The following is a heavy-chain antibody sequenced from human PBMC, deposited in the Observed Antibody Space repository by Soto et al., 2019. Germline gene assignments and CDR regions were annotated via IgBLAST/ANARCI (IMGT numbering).Heavy chain of an antibody. CDR3: VRKVDYGDYLRYWYFDL. D-gene: IGHD4-17*01. Sequence: EVQLVESGGGLVKPGGSLRLSCAASGFTFSSNSMNWVRQAPGKGLEWVSSISSSGSYIYYADSVKGRFTMSRDNAKNSLYLQMNSMRAEDTAVYYCVRKVDYGDYLRYWYFDLWGRGTLVTVSS. V-gene: IGHV3-21*01. CDR2: ISSSGSYI. J-gene: IGHJ2*01. CDR1: GFTFSSNS.